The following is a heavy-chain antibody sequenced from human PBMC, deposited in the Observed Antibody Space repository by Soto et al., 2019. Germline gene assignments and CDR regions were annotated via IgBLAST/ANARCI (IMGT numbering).Heavy chain of an antibody. J-gene: IGHJ1*01. Sequence: SETLSLTCAVYGGSFSGYYWSWIRQPPGKGLEWIGEINHSGSTNYNPSLKSRVTISVDTSKNQFSLKLSSVTAADTAVYYCARGLGDTAMVTNFQHWGQGTLVTVSS. CDR3: ARGLGDTAMVTNFQH. D-gene: IGHD5-18*01. CDR2: INHSGST. V-gene: IGHV4-34*01. CDR1: GGSFSGYY.